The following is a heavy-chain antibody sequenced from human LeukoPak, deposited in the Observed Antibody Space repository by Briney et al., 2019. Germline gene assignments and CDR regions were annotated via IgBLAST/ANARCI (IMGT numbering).Heavy chain of an antibody. J-gene: IGHJ6*02. CDR2: IDAGSGNT. CDR1: GYTFTSYA. CDR3: ARRGVTTQYSFYAMAV. Sequence: ASVKVSCKASGYTFTSYAVHWVRQAPGQRPEWMGWIDAGSGNTGCSQEFQGRVTITRDTSASTAYMELSSLTSEDTAVYYCARRGVTTQYSFYAMAVWGQGTTVTVSS. V-gene: IGHV1-3*01. D-gene: IGHD2-21*02.